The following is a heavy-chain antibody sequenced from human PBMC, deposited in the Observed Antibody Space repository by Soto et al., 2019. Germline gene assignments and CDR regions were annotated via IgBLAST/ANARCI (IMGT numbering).Heavy chain of an antibody. CDR2: IYSGGST. Sequence: EVQLVESGGGLIQPGGSLRLSCAASGFTVSSNYMSWVRQAPGKGLEWVSVIYSGGSTYYADSVKGRFTISRDNSKNTLYLKMNSWRAEGGAVYYCARDFSREFATGGKGPLVPVSS. V-gene: IGHV3-53*01. D-gene: IGHD3-3*02. CDR3: ARDFSREFAT. J-gene: IGHJ4*02. CDR1: GFTVSSNY.